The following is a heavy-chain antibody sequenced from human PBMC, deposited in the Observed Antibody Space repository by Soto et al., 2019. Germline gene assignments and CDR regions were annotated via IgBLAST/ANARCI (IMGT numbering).Heavy chain of an antibody. D-gene: IGHD3-3*01. V-gene: IGHV3-33*01. CDR1: GFTFSNYG. Sequence: QVQLVESGGGVVQPGRSLRLSCAASGFTFSNYGMHWVRQAPGTGLEWVADIWNYGSNISYADSVKGRFTIARDNPKNTLYLQMNSLRAENTAVYFCARDVGPSRITIFVIVTINLEYSGMDVWGQGTTVTVSS. CDR3: ARDVGPSRITIFVIVTINLEYSGMDV. CDR2: IWNYGSNI. J-gene: IGHJ6*02.